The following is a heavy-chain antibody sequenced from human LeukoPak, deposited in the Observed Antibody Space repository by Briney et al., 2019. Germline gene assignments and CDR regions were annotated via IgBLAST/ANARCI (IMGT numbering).Heavy chain of an antibody. CDR3: AKSGGYGLIDY. J-gene: IGHJ4*01. Sequence: SETLSLTCTVSDGSINTPNYYWGWIRQPPGKGLEWIGNIFYRGSTYYGPSLKSRVTISIDTSKNQVSLKMSSVTAADTAVYYCAKSGGYGLIDYWGQGTLVTVSS. CDR1: DGSINTPNYY. CDR2: IFYRGST. D-gene: IGHD6-25*01. V-gene: IGHV4-39*01.